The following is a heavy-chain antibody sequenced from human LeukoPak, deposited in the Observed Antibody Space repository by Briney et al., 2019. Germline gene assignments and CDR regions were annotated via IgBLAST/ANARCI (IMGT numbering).Heavy chain of an antibody. Sequence: GESLRISCKGSGYSFTNYRISWVRHMPGRGLEWMGWIDASDSYTNYSPSSQGHVTISADKSSSTAYLQWSSLKASDTAIYYCARHVLYSYGPQWWFDPWGQGTLVTVSS. CDR3: ARHVLYSYGPQWWFDP. CDR2: IDASDSYT. CDR1: GYSFTNYR. D-gene: IGHD5-18*01. J-gene: IGHJ5*02. V-gene: IGHV5-10-1*01.